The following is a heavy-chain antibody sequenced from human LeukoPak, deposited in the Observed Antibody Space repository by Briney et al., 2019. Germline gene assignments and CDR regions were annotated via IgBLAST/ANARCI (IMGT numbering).Heavy chain of an antibody. V-gene: IGHV3-23*01. CDR1: GFTFSSYA. CDR3: AKGGLRYFDWLFKNSDAFDI. J-gene: IGHJ3*02. D-gene: IGHD3-9*01. Sequence: GGSLRLSCAASGFTFSSYAMSWVRQAPGKGLEWVSAISGGGGDSTYYADSVKGRFTISRDNSKNTLYLQMNSLRAEDTAVYYCAKGGLRYFDWLFKNSDAFDIWGQGTMVTVSS. CDR2: ISGGGGDST.